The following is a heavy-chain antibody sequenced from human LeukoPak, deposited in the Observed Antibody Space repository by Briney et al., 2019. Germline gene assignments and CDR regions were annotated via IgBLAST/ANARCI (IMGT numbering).Heavy chain of an antibody. J-gene: IGHJ4*02. CDR2: MKHDGSEK. V-gene: IGHV3-7*01. CDR3: VKDHGGYVKYNSFDY. Sequence: PGGSLRLSCGASGFTFSSYWMSWVRQAPGKWLEWVANMKHDGSEKYYVDSVKGRFTISRDNSKNSLYLQMNSLSAPDTAVYNCVKDHGGYVKYNSFDYWGQGTLVTVSS. CDR1: GFTFSSYW. D-gene: IGHD5-12*01.